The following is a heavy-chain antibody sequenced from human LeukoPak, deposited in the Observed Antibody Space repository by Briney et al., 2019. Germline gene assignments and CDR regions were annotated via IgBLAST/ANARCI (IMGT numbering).Heavy chain of an antibody. D-gene: IGHD6-19*01. J-gene: IGHJ5*02. CDR3: ARLGLGSGNWFDP. CDR1: GGSISSYY. CDR2: IYYSGST. V-gene: IGHV4-59*08. Sequence: SETLSLTCTVSGGSISSYYWSWIRQPPWKGLEWIGYIYYSGSTNYNPSLKSRVTISVDASKNQFSLKLSSVTAADTAVYYCARLGLGSGNWFDPWGQGTLVTVSS.